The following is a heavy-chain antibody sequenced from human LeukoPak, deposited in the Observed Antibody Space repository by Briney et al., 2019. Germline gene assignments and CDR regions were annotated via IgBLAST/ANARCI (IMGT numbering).Heavy chain of an antibody. J-gene: IGHJ4*02. D-gene: IGHD4-11*01. CDR3: ARTSPVTANFDS. V-gene: IGHV3-23*01. CDR1: GFTFSTYA. Sequence: GSLRLSCAASGFTFSTYAMSWVRQAPGKGLEWGSAIDGSGAITFYADSVKGRFAISRDNSKNTLYLQMNSLRPEDTAVYSCARTSPVTANFDSWGQGTLVIVSS. CDR2: IDGSGAIT.